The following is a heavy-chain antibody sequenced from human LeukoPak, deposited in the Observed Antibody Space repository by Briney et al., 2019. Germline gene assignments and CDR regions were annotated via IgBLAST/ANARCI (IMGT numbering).Heavy chain of an antibody. J-gene: IGHJ4*02. CDR2: IKQDGSEK. CDR3: ARVSWGMTTVAVFDY. V-gene: IGHV3-7*03. D-gene: IGHD4-23*01. Sequence: GGSLRLSCAASGFTFSSYWMSWVRQAPGKGLEWVANIKQDGSEKYYVDSVKGRFTISRDNAKNSLYLQMNSLRAEDTAVYYCARVSWGMTTVAVFDYWGQGTLVTVSS. CDR1: GFTFSSYW.